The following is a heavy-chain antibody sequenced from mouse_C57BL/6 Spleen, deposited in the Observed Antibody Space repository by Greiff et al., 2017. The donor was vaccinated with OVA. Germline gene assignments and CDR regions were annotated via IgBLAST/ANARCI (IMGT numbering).Heavy chain of an antibody. Sequence: QVQLQQPGAELVMPGASVKLSCKASGYTFTSYWMHWVKQRPGQGLEWIGEIDPSDSYTNYNQKFKGKSTLTVDKSSSTAYMQLSSLTSEDSAVYYCARMGRFITTVVAGDYFDYWGQGTTLTVSS. J-gene: IGHJ2*01. CDR3: ARMGRFITTVVAGDYFDY. CDR2: IDPSDSYT. D-gene: IGHD1-1*01. CDR1: GYTFTSYW. V-gene: IGHV1-69*01.